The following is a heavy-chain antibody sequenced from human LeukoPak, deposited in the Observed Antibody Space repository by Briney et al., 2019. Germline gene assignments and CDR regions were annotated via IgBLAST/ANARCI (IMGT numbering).Heavy chain of an antibody. CDR1: GGSISGSSYY. Sequence: KSSETLSLTCTVSGGSISGSSYYWGWIRQPPGKGLEWIGSIYYSGSTYYNPSLKSRVTISVDTSKNQFSLKLSSVTAADTAVYYCARHKTTGGFDYWGQGTLVTVSS. CDR3: ARHKTTGGFDY. D-gene: IGHD1-1*01. CDR2: IYYSGST. J-gene: IGHJ4*02. V-gene: IGHV4-39*01.